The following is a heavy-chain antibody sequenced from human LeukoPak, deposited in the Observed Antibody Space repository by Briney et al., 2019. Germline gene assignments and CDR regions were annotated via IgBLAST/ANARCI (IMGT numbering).Heavy chain of an antibody. CDR2: YTGGST. D-gene: IGHD5-12*01. J-gene: IGHJ3*01. CDR3: ARAVDIVATTPFDL. Sequence: YTGGSTYSADSVKGRFTIFRDNSKNTLHLQMHSLRAEDTAVYYCARAVDIVATTPFDLWGQGTMVTVSS. V-gene: IGHV3-53*01.